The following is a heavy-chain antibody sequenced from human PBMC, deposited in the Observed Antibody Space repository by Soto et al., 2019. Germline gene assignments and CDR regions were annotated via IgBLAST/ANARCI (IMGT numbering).Heavy chain of an antibody. CDR1: GGSISSSSYY. V-gene: IGHV4-39*07. D-gene: IGHD6-19*01. CDR3: ASNSGYSSGWYWFDP. Sequence: SETLSLTCTVSGGSISSSSYYWGWIRQPPGKGLEWIGSIYYSGSTYYNPSLKSRVTISVDTSKNQFSLKLSSVTAADTAVYYCASNSGYSSGWYWFDPWGQGTLVTVSS. J-gene: IGHJ5*02. CDR2: IYYSGST.